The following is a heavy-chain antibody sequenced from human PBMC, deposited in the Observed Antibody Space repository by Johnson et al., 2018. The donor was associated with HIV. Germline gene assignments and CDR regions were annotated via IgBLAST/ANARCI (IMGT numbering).Heavy chain of an antibody. CDR3: ARDGEYSSSWYRAFDI. CDR1: GFTFSSYG. D-gene: IGHD6-13*01. CDR2: IWYDGSNK. V-gene: IGHV3-33*01. Sequence: VQLVESGGGVVQPGRSLRLSCAASGFTFSSYGMHWVRQAPGKGLEWVAVIWYDGSNKYYADSVKGRFTISRDNSKNTLYLQMNSLRAEDTAVYYCARDGEYSSSWYRAFDIWGQGTMVTVSS. J-gene: IGHJ3*02.